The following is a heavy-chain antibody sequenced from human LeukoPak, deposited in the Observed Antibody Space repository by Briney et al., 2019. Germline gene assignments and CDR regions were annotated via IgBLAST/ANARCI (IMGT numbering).Heavy chain of an antibody. D-gene: IGHD2-21*01. J-gene: IGHJ3*02. V-gene: IGHV3-48*01. CDR1: GFTFSSYS. CDR3: AKEVIATPVDAFDI. Sequence: GSLRLSCAASGFTFSSYSMNWVRQAPGKGLEWVSYISSSSSTIYYADSVKGRFTISRDNSKNTLYLQMNSLRAEDTAVYYCAKEVIATPVDAFDIWGQGTMVTVSS. CDR2: ISSSSSTI.